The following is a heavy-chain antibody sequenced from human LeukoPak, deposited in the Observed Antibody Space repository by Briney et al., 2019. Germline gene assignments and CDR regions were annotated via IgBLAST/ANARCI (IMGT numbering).Heavy chain of an antibody. CDR2: IYYSGST. J-gene: IGHJ3*02. V-gene: IGHV4-30-4*01. D-gene: IGHD5/OR15-5a*01. CDR3: ARDERRSNAFDI. CDR1: GGSISSGDYY. Sequence: SQTLSLTCTVSGGSISSGDYYWSWIRQPPGRGLEWIGYIYYSGSTYYNPSLKSRVTISVDTSKNQFSLKLSSVTAADTAVYYCARDERRSNAFDIWGQGTMVTVSS.